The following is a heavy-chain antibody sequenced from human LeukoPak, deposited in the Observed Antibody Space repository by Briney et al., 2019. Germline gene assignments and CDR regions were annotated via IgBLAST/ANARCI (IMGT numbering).Heavy chain of an antibody. V-gene: IGHV1-69*13. D-gene: IGHD1-26*01. CDR2: IIPIFGTA. CDR3: ARVVGATSTSWFDP. Sequence: ASVKVSCKASGGTFSSYAISWVRQAPGQGLEWMGGIIPIFGTANYAQKFQGRVTINADESTSTAYMELSSLRSDGTGVYYCARVVGATSTSWFDPWGQGTLVTVSS. J-gene: IGHJ5*02. CDR1: GGTFSSYA.